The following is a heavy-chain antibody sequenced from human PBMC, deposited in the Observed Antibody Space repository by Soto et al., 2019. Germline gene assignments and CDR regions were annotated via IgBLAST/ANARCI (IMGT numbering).Heavy chain of an antibody. CDR1: GGSFSGYY. Sequence: SETLSLTCAVYGGSFSGYYWSWIRQPPGKGLEWNGEINQSGNTKYNPSLKNRVNKTINTSKNQFSLKLSSVTAADTAVYYCARQLDTAMVKANAFDIWGQGTMVTVSS. CDR3: ARQLDTAMVKANAFDI. D-gene: IGHD5-18*01. J-gene: IGHJ3*02. V-gene: IGHV4-34*01. CDR2: INQSGNT.